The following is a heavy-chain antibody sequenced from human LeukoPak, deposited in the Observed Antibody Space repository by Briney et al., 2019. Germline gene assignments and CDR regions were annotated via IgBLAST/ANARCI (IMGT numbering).Heavy chain of an antibody. Sequence: GGSLRLSCAASGFTFSIYWMSWVRQVPRKGLEWVANIKQDGGEIYYVDSVKGRFTISRDNAKSSLYLQMNSLRAGDTAVYYCARDKGDYDTSGSLFVFGGQGTLVTVSS. CDR3: ARDKGDYDTSGSLFVF. D-gene: IGHD3-22*01. V-gene: IGHV3-7*03. J-gene: IGHJ4*02. CDR1: GFTFSIYW. CDR2: IKQDGGEI.